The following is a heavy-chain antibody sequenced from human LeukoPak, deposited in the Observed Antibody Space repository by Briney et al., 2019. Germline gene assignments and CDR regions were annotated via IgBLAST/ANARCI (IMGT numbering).Heavy chain of an antibody. J-gene: IGHJ4*02. V-gene: IGHV3-11*04. CDR1: GFTFTDYY. CDR2: ISSSGATI. Sequence: GGSLRLSCAASGFTFTDYYMSWIRQAPGKGLEWVSYISSSGATIYYADSVKGRFTISRDNAKNSLYLQMNTLRAEDTAVYYCVRGGYDYVWGSYRSLPDYWGQGTLVTVSS. CDR3: VRGGYDYVWGSYRSLPDY. D-gene: IGHD3-16*02.